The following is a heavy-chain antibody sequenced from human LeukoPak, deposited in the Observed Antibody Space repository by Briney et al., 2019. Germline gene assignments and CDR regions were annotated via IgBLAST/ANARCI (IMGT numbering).Heavy chain of an antibody. D-gene: IGHD3-22*01. J-gene: IGHJ4*01. CDR1: GYSFTSYW. CDR2: IYPGDSDT. Sequence: GESLKISCKGSGYSFTSYWIGWVRQMPGKGLEWMGIIYPGDSDTRYSPSFQGQVTISADKSISTAYLQWSSLKASDTAMYYCARLTYYYDSSGYYSGLFGQLEDYYFDYWGQEPWSPSPQ. CDR3: ARLTYYYDSSGYYSGLFGQLEDYYFDY. V-gene: IGHV5-51*01.